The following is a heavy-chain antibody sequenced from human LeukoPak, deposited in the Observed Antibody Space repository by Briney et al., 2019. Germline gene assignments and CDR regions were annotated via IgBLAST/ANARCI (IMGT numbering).Heavy chain of an antibody. CDR1: GYTFTGYY. CDR2: INPNSGGT. CDR3: ASSPQYYYDSSGYYYGYYFDY. V-gene: IGHV1-2*02. Sequence: ASVKVSCKASGYTFTGYYMHWVRQAPGQGLEWMGWINPNSGGTNYVQKFQGRVTMTRDTSISTAYMELSRLRSDDTAVYYCASSPQYYYDSSGYYYGYYFDYWGQGTLVTVSS. D-gene: IGHD3-22*01. J-gene: IGHJ4*02.